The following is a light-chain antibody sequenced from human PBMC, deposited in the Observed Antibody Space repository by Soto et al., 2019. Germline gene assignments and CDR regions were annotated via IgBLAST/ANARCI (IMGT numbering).Light chain of an antibody. CDR3: VQALQTLT. CDR2: LGS. CDR1: QSLLHSNGYTY. J-gene: IGKJ4*01. V-gene: IGKV2-28*01. Sequence: DVVMTQSPLSLPVTPGEPASISCRSSQSLLHSNGYTYLDWYLQKPGQSPQLLIYLGSNRASGVPDRFSGSGSGTDFTLKISRVEAEDVVVYYCVQALQTLTFGGGTKVEI.